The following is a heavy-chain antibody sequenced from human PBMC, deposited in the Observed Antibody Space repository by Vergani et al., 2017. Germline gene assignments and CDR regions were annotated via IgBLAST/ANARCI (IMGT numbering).Heavy chain of an antibody. CDR1: GFTFCSYW. CDR3: ARDKRWLQVNWFDP. D-gene: IGHD5-24*01. V-gene: IGHV3-74*01. Sequence: EVQLVESGGGLVQPGGSLRLSCAASGFTFCSYWMHWVRQAPGKGLVWVSRINSDGSSTSYADSVKGRFTISRDNAKNTLYLQMNSLRAEDTAVYYCARDKRWLQVNWFDPWGQGTLVTVSS. J-gene: IGHJ5*02. CDR2: INSDGSST.